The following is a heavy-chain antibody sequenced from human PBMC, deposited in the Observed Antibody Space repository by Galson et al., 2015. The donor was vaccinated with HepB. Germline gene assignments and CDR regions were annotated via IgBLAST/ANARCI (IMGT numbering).Heavy chain of an antibody. Sequence: SLRLSCAASGFTFSSYWMSWVRQAPGKGLEWVANIKQDGSEKYYVDSVKDRFTISRDNAKNSLYLQMNSLRAEDTAVYYCARDSSSWYYYYGMDVWGQGTTVTVSS. V-gene: IGHV3-7*03. D-gene: IGHD6-13*01. CDR2: IKQDGSEK. CDR1: GFTFSSYW. CDR3: ARDSSSWYYYYGMDV. J-gene: IGHJ6*02.